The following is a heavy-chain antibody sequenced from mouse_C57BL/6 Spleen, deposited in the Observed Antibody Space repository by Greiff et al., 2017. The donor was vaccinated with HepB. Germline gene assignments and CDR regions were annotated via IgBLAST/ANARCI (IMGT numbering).Heavy chain of an antibody. CDR1: GFNIKDDY. D-gene: IGHD3-2*02. CDR3: TSSDSSGSWFAY. J-gene: IGHJ3*01. Sequence: VQLKQSGAELVRPGASVKLSCTASGFNIKDDYMHWVKQRPEQGLEWIGWIDPENGDTEYASKFQGKATITADTSSNTAYLQLSSLTSEDTAVYYCTSSDSSGSWFAYWGQGTLVTVSA. CDR2: IDPENGDT. V-gene: IGHV14-4*01.